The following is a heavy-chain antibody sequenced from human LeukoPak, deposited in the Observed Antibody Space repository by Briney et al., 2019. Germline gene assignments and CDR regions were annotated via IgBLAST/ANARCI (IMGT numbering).Heavy chain of an antibody. CDR3: ARGSSGYPPYYYYGMDV. J-gene: IGHJ6*02. CDR1: GFTFSSYD. V-gene: IGHV3-13*01. Sequence: SGGSLRLSCAASGFTFSSYDMHWVRQATGKGLEWVSAIGTAGDTYYPGSVKGRFTISRENAKNSLYLQMNSLRAGDTAVYYCARGSSGYPPYYYYGMDVWGQGTTVTVSS. CDR2: IGTAGDT. D-gene: IGHD5-12*01.